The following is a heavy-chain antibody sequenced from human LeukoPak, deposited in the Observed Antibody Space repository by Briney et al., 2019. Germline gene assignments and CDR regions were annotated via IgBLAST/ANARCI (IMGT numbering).Heavy chain of an antibody. J-gene: IGHJ1*01. V-gene: IGHV3-74*01. CDR2: NKSDGSGT. CDR3: AREFYYYDSSGYYPGDFQH. Sequence: GGSLRLSCAASGFSFSSYWMHWVRQAPGKGLVWVSRNKSDGSGTTYADSVKGRFTISRDNAKNTVYLQMNSVRAEDTAVYYCAREFYYYDSSGYYPGDFQHWGQGTLVTVSS. CDR1: GFSFSSYW. D-gene: IGHD3-22*01.